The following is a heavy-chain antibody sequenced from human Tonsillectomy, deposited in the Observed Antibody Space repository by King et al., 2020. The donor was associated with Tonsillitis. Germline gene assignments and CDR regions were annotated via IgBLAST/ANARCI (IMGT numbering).Heavy chain of an antibody. CDR1: GYSFPNYW. V-gene: IGHV5-10-1*01. J-gene: IGHJ3*01. CDR2: IDPTDSYT. CDR3: ARRSMAVSGDAFDV. Sequence: QLVQSGAEVRKPGESLRISCKDSGYSFPNYWISWVRQMPGKGLEWMGKIDPTDSYTNYNPSFQGHVTISADKSISTVYVQWTSLKASDTAMYYCARRSMAVSGDAFDVWGQGTMVTVSS. D-gene: IGHD6-19*01.